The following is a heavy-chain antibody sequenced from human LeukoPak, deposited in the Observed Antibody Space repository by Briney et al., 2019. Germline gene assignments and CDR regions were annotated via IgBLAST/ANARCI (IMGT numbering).Heavy chain of an antibody. D-gene: IGHD4-17*01. CDR1: GFTFSSYA. V-gene: IGHV3-23*01. CDR3: ARSTVTTWGNWFDP. Sequence: GGSLRLSCEASGFTFSSYAMSWVRQAPGKGLEWVSAISGSGGSTYYADSVKGRFTISRDNSKNTLYLQMNSLRAEDTAVYYCARSTVTTWGNWFDPWGQGTLVTVSS. CDR2: ISGSGGST. J-gene: IGHJ5*02.